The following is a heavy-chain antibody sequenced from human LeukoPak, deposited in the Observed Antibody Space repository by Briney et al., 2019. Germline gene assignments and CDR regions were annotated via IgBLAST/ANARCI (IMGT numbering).Heavy chain of an antibody. V-gene: IGHV3-33*01. D-gene: IGHD3-22*01. CDR3: ARGPYYYDSSGHFQH. Sequence: PGGSLRLSCAASGFTFSSYGMHWVRQAPGKGLEWVAVIWYDGSNKYYADSVKGRFTISRDNSKNTLYLQMNSLRAEDTAVYYCARGPYYYDSSGHFQHWGQGTLVTVSS. J-gene: IGHJ1*01. CDR1: GFTFSSYG. CDR2: IWYDGSNK.